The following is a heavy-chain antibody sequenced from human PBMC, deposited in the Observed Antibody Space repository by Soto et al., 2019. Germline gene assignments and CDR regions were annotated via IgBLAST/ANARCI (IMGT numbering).Heavy chain of an antibody. CDR3: VRLVGNSWLDY. Sequence: PSQTLSLTCVISGDSVSSSSVTWNWIRQSPSRGLEWLGRTYYRSKWYNDYAESVKSRMTINPDTSKNQLSLQLNSVTPEDTAIYYCVRLVGNSWLDYWGQGTQVTVSS. V-gene: IGHV6-1*01. J-gene: IGHJ4*02. CDR1: GDSVSSSSVT. CDR2: TYYRSKWYN. D-gene: IGHD6-13*01.